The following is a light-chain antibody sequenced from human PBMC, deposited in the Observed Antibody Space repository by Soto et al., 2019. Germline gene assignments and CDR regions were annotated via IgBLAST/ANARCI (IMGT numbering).Light chain of an antibody. CDR3: QQSYSTPWT. V-gene: IGKV1-39*01. CDR1: QSISSY. CDR2: AAS. J-gene: IGKJ1*01. Sequence: DIQMTQSPSSLSASVGDRVTITCRASQSISSYLNWYQQKPGKAPKLLIYAASSLQSGVPSRFSVSGSGTDFTLTISSLQPEDCATYYCQQSYSTPWTFGQGTKVEIK.